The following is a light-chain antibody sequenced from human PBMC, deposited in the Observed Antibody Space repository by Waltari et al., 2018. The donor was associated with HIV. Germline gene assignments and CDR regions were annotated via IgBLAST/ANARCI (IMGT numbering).Light chain of an antibody. CDR2: EVT. CDR1: GSDIYQD. V-gene: IGLV2-14*01. CDR3: SSYSTLKTIL. J-gene: IGLJ3*02. Sequence: QSALAQPASVSGSPGQTISISCTGVGSDIYQDLSWDQHRPGKAPQVIIYEVTNRPSGGSPRFSGSKSGNTASLTIYGLHDGDEAYYFCSSYSTLKTILFGGGTKLTV.